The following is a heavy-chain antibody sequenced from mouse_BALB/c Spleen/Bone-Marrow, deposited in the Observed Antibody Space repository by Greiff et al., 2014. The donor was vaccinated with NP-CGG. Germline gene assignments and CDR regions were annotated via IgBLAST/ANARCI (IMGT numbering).Heavy chain of an antibody. CDR2: INPESSTI. D-gene: IGHD2-3*01. CDR3: ARLGYYGYFVD. CDR1: GFDFRRYW. Sequence: EVNVVESGGGLVQPGGSLKLSCAASGFDFRRYWMSWVRQAPGKGLEWIGEINPESSTINYTPSLKDKFIISRDNAENTLYLQMSKVRSEDTALYYCARLGYYGYFVDWGQGTTLTVSS. V-gene: IGHV4-1*02. J-gene: IGHJ2*01.